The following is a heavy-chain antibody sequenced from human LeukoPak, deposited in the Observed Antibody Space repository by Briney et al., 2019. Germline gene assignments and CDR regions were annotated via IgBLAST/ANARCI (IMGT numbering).Heavy chain of an antibody. J-gene: IGHJ4*02. Sequence: GGSLRLSCAASGFTFSSYGMHWVRQAPGKGLEWVAVISYDGSNKYYADSAKGRFTISRDNSKNTLYLQMNSLRAEDTAVYYCAKPRVRGVIITGYFDYWGQGTLVTVSS. CDR1: GFTFSSYG. CDR3: AKPRVRGVIITGYFDY. D-gene: IGHD3-10*01. CDR2: ISYDGSNK. V-gene: IGHV3-30*18.